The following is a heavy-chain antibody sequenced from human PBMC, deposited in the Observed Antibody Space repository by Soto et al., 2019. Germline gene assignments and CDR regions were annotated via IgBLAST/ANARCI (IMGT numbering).Heavy chain of an antibody. CDR1: SGSISSYE. CDR2: IYTSGST. Sequence: XESLSLPFPVSSGSISSYEWSWIRQPAGKGLEWIGRIYTSGSTNYNPSLKSRVTMSVDTSKNQFSLKLSSVTAADTAVYYCAREWVVLGYYYYGMDVWGQGTTVTV. J-gene: IGHJ6*02. D-gene: IGHD2-15*01. V-gene: IGHV4-4*07. CDR3: AREWVVLGYYYYGMDV.